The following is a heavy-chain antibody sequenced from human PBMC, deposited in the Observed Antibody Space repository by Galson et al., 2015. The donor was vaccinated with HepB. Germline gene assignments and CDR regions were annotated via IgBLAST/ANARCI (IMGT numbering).Heavy chain of an antibody. V-gene: IGHV1-69*13. Sequence: SVKVSCKASGCTFSSYAIRWVRQAPGQGLEWMGGIIPIFGTANYAQKFQGRVTITADESTSTAYMELSSLRSEDTAVYYCATVASGSKDYWGQGTLVTVSS. CDR2: IIPIFGTA. J-gene: IGHJ4*02. CDR1: GCTFSSYA. D-gene: IGHD1-26*01. CDR3: ATVASGSKDY.